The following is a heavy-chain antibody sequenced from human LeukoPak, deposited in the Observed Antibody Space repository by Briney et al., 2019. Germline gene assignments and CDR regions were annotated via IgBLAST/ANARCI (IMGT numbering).Heavy chain of an antibody. V-gene: IGHV4-31*03. CDR3: ARMSDDFWSGYSKYYFDY. CDR2: IYYSGST. Sequence: SETLSLTCTVSGGSISSGGYYWSWIRQHPGKGVEWIGYIYYSGSTYYNPSLKSRVTISVDTSKNQFSLKLSSVTAADTAVYYCARMSDDFWSGYSKYYFDYWGQGTLVTVSS. J-gene: IGHJ4*02. CDR1: GGSISSGGYY. D-gene: IGHD3-3*01.